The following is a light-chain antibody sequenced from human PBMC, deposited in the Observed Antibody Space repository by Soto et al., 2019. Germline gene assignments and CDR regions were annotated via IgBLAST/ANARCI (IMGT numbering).Light chain of an antibody. V-gene: IGKV3-11*01. J-gene: IGKJ1*01. CDR2: DAS. CDR1: QSSSGY. Sequence: EIMLTQSPATLSLSTGERATISCRASQSSSGYLAWYQQKPGQPPRLLIYDASKRATGIPPRFSGSGSTTDFSLTISSLEPEDFAVYYCHQRGNGPPWTFGQGTKVDIK. CDR3: HQRGNGPPWT.